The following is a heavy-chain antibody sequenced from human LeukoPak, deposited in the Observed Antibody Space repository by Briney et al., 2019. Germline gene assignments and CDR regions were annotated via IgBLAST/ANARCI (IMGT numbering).Heavy chain of an antibody. Sequence: ASVKVSCKASGYTFTSYYMHWVRQAPGQGLEWMGIINPSGGSTSHAQKFQGRVTMTRDMSTSTVYMELSSLRSEDTAVYYCARGLRDYYDSSGYYYYFDYWGQGTLVTVSS. J-gene: IGHJ4*02. V-gene: IGHV1-46*01. D-gene: IGHD3-22*01. CDR1: GYTFTSYY. CDR2: INPSGGST. CDR3: ARGLRDYYDSSGYYYYFDY.